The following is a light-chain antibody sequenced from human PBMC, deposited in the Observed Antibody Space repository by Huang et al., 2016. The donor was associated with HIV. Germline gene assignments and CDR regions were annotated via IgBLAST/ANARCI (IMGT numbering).Light chain of an antibody. Sequence: EVVLTQSPATLSLSPGEGATLSCRTSQSVGNYLAWYHQKPGQATSILSYDASIRATAVPARFSGSGSGADVTRTISSLEPEDFAVYYCQQRGSWPLTFGGGTRVEIK. J-gene: IGKJ4*01. CDR1: QSVGNY. CDR2: DAS. V-gene: IGKV3-11*01. CDR3: QQRGSWPLT.